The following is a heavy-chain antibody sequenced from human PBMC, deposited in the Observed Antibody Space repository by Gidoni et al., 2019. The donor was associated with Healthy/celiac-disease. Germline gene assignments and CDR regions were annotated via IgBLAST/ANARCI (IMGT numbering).Heavy chain of an antibody. CDR3: ARGQVYYYDSSGYPLED. Sequence: QVQLQQWGAGLLKPSATLSLTCAVYGGSFSGYYWSWIRQPPGKGLEWIGEINHSGSTNYNPSLKSRVTISVDTSKNQFSLKLSSVTAADTAVYYCARGQVYYYDSSGYPLEDWGQGTLVTVSS. V-gene: IGHV4-34*01. D-gene: IGHD3-22*01. CDR1: GGSFSGYY. J-gene: IGHJ4*02. CDR2: INHSGST.